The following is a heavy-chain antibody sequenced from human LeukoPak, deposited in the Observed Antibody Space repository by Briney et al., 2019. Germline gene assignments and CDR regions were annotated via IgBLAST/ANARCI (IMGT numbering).Heavy chain of an antibody. CDR1: GFIFSTYE. V-gene: IGHV3-48*03. J-gene: IGHJ6*02. Sequence: PGRSLRLSCAASGFIFSTYEMNWVRQAPGKGLQWVSYISSGDPTIYYADSVKGRFTISRDNAKNSLYLQMSSLRAEDTAVYYCARGSTDWHYALDVWGQGTTVTVSS. D-gene: IGHD3/OR15-3a*01. CDR3: ARGSTDWHYALDV. CDR2: ISSGDPTI.